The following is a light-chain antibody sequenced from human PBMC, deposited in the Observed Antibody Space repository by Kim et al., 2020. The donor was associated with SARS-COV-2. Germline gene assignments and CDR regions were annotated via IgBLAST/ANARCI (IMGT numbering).Light chain of an antibody. Sequence: EIVMTQSPATLSVSPGERATLSCRASQSVSSNLAWYQQKPGQAPRLLIYGASIRATGIPARFSGSGSGTEFTLTISILQSEDFAVYYCQQYNNWPRVTFGGGTKVDIK. CDR2: GAS. V-gene: IGKV3D-15*03. J-gene: IGKJ4*01. CDR1: QSVSSN. CDR3: QQYNNWPRVT.